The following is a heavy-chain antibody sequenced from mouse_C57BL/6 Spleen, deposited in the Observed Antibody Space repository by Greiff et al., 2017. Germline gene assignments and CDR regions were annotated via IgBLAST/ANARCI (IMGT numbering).Heavy chain of an antibody. Sequence: VQLQQPGAELVRPGSSVKLSCKASGYTFTSYWMHWVKQRPIQGLEWIGNIDPSDSETHYNQKFKDKATLTVDKSSSTAYMQLSSLTSEDSAVYYCARLELGVTALDDWGQGTTRTVSS. J-gene: IGHJ2*01. V-gene: IGHV1-52*01. CDR1: GYTFTSYW. CDR2: IDPSDSET. D-gene: IGHD4-1*01. CDR3: ARLELGVTALDD.